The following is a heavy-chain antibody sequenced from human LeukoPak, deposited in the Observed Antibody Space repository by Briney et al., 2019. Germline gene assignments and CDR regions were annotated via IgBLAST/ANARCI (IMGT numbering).Heavy chain of an antibody. D-gene: IGHD2-15*01. CDR2: ISAKNGDT. J-gene: IGHJ5*02. CDR3: ARAYYSGGYSYPVFDH. CDR1: GFIFIYYG. Sequence: ASVKVSCKASGFIFIYYGVSWVRQAPGQGLEWMGWISAKNGDTHYAQEFQGRATMTTDTSTYTGYMELKSLRSDDTALYYCARAYYSGGYSYPVFDHWGQGTLVTVSS. V-gene: IGHV1-18*01.